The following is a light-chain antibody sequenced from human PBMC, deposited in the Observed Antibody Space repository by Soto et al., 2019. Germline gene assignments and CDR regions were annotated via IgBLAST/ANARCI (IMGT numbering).Light chain of an antibody. CDR3: SLYTSETPYG. CDR1: STDFVSYNR. Sequence: QSVRTQPPSVSGSPGQSVTISCTGTSTDFVSYNRVFWYQQPPGTAPKLIIYEASNRPSGVPDRFSGSKSGNTASLTISGLQAADEADYYCSLYTSETPYGFGTGTKVTV. CDR2: EAS. V-gene: IGLV2-18*01. J-gene: IGLJ1*01.